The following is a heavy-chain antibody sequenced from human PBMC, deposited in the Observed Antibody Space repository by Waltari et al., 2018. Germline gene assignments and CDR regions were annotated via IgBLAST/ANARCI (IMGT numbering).Heavy chain of an antibody. J-gene: IGHJ4*02. CDR1: GLTIRNFG. D-gene: IGHD4-17*01. Sequence: VQLVEAGGGRAKPGGSLRLSCAVSGLTIRNFGMSWVRQAPGKGLEWVATTTDGNAYLYYADSVRGRFTVSTDNAKSSLYLQMNNLRAEDTGVYYCVRALTTPNDYWGRGTLVTVSS. CDR2: TTDGNAYL. V-gene: IGHV3-21*03. CDR3: VRALTTPNDY.